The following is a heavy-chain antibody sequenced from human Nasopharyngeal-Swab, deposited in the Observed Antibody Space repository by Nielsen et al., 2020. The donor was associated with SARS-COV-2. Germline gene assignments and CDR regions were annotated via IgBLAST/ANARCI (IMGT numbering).Heavy chain of an antibody. V-gene: IGHV3-23*01. Sequence: LKISCAASGFTFSSYAMSWVRQAPGKGLEWVSAIRGSGGSTTYADSVKGRFTNSRDKSKNTLYLQMNSLRAEDTAVYYCARCASERGSYYYYYGMDVWGQGTTVTVSS. CDR2: IRGSGGST. J-gene: IGHJ6*02. CDR1: GFTFSSYA. CDR3: ARCASERGSYYYYYGMDV.